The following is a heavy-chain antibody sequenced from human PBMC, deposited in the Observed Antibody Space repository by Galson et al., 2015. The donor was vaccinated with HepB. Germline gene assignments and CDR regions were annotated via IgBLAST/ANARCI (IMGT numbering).Heavy chain of an antibody. CDR1: GFTFSDYY. V-gene: IGHV4-38-2*01. CDR3: ARSRIAVAGNIPVLYYFDY. D-gene: IGHD6-19*01. Sequence: LRLSCAASGFTFSDYYMSWIRQPPGKGLEWIGSIYYSGSTYYNPSLKSRVTISVDTSKNQFSLKLSSVTAADTAVYYCARSRIAVAGNIPVLYYFDYWGQGTLVTVSS. CDR2: IYYSGST. J-gene: IGHJ4*02.